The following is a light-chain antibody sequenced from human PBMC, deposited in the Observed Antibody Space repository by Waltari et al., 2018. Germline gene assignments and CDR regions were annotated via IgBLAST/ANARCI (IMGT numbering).Light chain of an antibody. CDR3: QQYGSSVMYT. Sequence: EVVLTQSPGTLSLSPGERATLCCRASQRLSKNYLAWYHQKPGQAPKLLIYGASNRAAGIPDRFSGSGSGTDFTLTISRLEPEDFAVYYCQQYGSSVMYTFGQGTKLEIK. CDR1: QRLSKNY. CDR2: GAS. J-gene: IGKJ2*01. V-gene: IGKV3-20*01.